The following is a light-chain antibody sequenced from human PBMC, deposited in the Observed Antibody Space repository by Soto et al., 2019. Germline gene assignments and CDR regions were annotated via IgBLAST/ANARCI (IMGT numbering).Light chain of an antibody. J-gene: IGKJ4*01. CDR2: GAS. Sequence: EIVLTQSPGTLSLSPGERATLSCRASQSVSNSYLAWYQQKPGQAPRLLIYGASSRATGFPDRFSGSGSGTDLTLTISRLEPEDCAVYYCQQDGSSPLTFGGGTMVEIK. CDR3: QQDGSSPLT. CDR1: QSVSNSY. V-gene: IGKV3-20*01.